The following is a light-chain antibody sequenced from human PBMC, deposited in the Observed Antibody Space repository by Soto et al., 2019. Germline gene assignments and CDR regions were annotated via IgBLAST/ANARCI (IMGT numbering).Light chain of an antibody. CDR2: GAS. CDR3: QQYGTSPRT. CDR1: QSISSNY. Sequence: DIVMTQSPGTLSLSPGERATLSCRASQSISSNYLAWYQQKPGQSPRPLIYGASSRATGIPDRFSGRGSGTDFTLTISRLEPEDFAVYFCQQYGTSPRTFGQGTKVDIK. V-gene: IGKV3-20*01. J-gene: IGKJ1*01.